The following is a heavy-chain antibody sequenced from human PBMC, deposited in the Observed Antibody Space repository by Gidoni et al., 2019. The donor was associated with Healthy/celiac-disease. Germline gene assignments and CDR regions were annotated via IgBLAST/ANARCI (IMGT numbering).Heavy chain of an antibody. J-gene: IGHJ4*02. CDR1: GFTFSSYG. D-gene: IGHD2-21*02. CDR3: ARGASVVTIAFDY. Sequence: QVQLVESGGGVVQPGRSLRLSCAASGFTFSSYGMHWVRQAPGKGLEWVAVIWYDGSNKYYADSVKGRFTISRDNSKNTLYLQMNSLRAEDTAVYYCARGASVVTIAFDYWGQGTLVTVSS. V-gene: IGHV3-33*01. CDR2: IWYDGSNK.